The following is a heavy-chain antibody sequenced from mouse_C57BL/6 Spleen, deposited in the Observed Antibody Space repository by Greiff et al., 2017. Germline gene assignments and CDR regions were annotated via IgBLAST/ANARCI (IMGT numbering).Heavy chain of an antibody. Sequence: QVQLQQPGAELVMPGASVKLSCKASGYTFTSYWMHWVKQRPGQGLEWIGGIYPSDSDTNYNQKFKGKSTLTVDKSSSTAYMQLSSLTSEDSAVYYCARVAVVATPDYWGQGTTLTVSS. CDR2: IYPSDSDT. J-gene: IGHJ2*01. CDR3: ARVAVVATPDY. V-gene: IGHV1-69*01. CDR1: GYTFTSYW. D-gene: IGHD2-12*01.